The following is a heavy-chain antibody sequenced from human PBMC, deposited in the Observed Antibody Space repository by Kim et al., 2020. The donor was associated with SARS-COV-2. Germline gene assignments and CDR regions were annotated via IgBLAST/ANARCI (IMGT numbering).Heavy chain of an antibody. CDR3: ARSGPGTPRDACDI. Sequence: GGSLRLSCAASGFTFSADYVSWIRQTPGKGLEWVSSIAGSSAYIDYADSVKGRFAISRDNAKNSLYLHMNSLRAEDTAVYYCARSGPGTPRDACDIWGQGTMVTVSS. V-gene: IGHV3-11*03. J-gene: IGHJ3*02. CDR1: GFTFSADY. CDR2: IAGSSAYI.